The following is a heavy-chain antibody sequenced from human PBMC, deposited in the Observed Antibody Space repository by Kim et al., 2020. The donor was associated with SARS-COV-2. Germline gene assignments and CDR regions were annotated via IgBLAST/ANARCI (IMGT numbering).Heavy chain of an antibody. CDR3: TTEGEYDSSGYYYVTQGFDY. Sequence: GGSLRLSCAASGFTFSNAWMSWVRQAPGKGLEWVGRIKSKTDGGTTDYAAPVKGRFTISRDDSKNTLYRQMNILKTEDTAVYYCTTEGEYDSSGYYYVTQGFDYWGQGTLVTVSS. CDR1: GFTFSNAW. D-gene: IGHD3-22*01. J-gene: IGHJ4*02. V-gene: IGHV3-15*01. CDR2: IKSKTDGGTT.